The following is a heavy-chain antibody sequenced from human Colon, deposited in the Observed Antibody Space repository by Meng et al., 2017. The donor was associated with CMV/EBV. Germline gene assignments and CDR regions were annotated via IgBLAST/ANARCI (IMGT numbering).Heavy chain of an antibody. CDR3: AREGYSSGWLNAFDI. J-gene: IGHJ3*02. Sequence: GGSLRLSCAASGFTFSSYWMSWVRQAPGKGLEWVANIKQDGSEKYYVDSVKGRFTISRDNAKNSLYLQMNSLRAEATAVYYCAREGYSSGWLNAFDIWGQGTMVTVSS. CDR1: GFTFSSYW. V-gene: IGHV3-7*01. D-gene: IGHD6-19*01. CDR2: IKQDGSEK.